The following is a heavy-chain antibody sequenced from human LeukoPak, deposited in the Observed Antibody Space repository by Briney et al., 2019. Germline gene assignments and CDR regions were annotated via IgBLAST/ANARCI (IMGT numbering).Heavy chain of an antibody. J-gene: IGHJ5*02. Sequence: PSETLSHTCAVSGGSISSGGYSWSWIRQPPGKGLEWIGYIYHSGSTYYNPSLKSRVTISVDRSKNQFSLKLSSVTAADTAVYYCARGRDIGWFDPWGQGTLVTVSS. D-gene: IGHD5-12*01. V-gene: IGHV4-30-2*01. CDR3: ARGRDIGWFDP. CDR1: GGSISSGGYS. CDR2: IYHSGST.